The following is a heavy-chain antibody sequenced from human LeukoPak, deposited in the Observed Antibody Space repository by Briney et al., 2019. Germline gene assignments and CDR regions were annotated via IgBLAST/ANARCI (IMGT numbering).Heavy chain of an antibody. J-gene: IGHJ3*02. V-gene: IGHV3-23*01. CDR1: GFTFSSYA. CDR3: ANLERKGLVVVAAGPAFDI. D-gene: IGHD2-15*01. CDR2: ISGSGGST. Sequence: GGSLRLSCEASGFTFSSYAMSWVRQAPGKGLEWFSAISGSGGSTYYADSVKGRFTISRDNSKNTLYLQMNSLRAEDTAVYYCANLERKGLVVVAAGPAFDIWGQGTMVTVSS.